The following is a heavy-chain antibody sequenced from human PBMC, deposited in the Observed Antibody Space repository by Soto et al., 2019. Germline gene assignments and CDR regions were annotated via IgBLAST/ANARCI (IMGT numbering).Heavy chain of an antibody. CDR3: ASHYDSSGYYSFYYYGMDV. CDR2: ISAYKGNT. CDR1: GYTFTTYY. Sequence: ASVKVSCKASGYTFTTYYMHWVRQAPGQGLEWMGWISAYKGNTNYAQKLQGRVTMTTDTSTSTAYMELRSLRSDDTAVYYCASHYDSSGYYSFYYYGMDVWGQGTTVTVSS. D-gene: IGHD3-22*01. J-gene: IGHJ6*02. V-gene: IGHV1-18*04.